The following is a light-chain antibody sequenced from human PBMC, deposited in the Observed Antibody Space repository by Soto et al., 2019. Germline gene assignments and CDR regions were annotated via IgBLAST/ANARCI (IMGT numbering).Light chain of an antibody. CDR3: LQYGSSSYT. CDR1: QSVSSSY. J-gene: IGKJ2*01. CDR2: GAS. Sequence: EIVLTQSPGTLSLSPGERATLSCRASQSVSSSYLAWYQQKPGQAPRLLIYGASSRATGMPDRFSGSGSGTDFTLTISRLEPEDFAVYYCLQYGSSSYTFGQGTKLEIK. V-gene: IGKV3-20*01.